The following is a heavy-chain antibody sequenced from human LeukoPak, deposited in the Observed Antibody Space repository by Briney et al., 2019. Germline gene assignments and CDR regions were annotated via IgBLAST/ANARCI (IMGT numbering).Heavy chain of an antibody. CDR3: ASSLSSSWPFDY. CDR2: IKQDGSEK. V-gene: IGHV3-7*05. D-gene: IGHD6-13*01. J-gene: IGHJ4*02. Sequence: GGSLRLSCAASGFTFSSYWMSWVRQAPGKGLEWVANIKQDGSEKYYVDSVKGRFTISRDNAENSLYLQMNSLRAEDTAVYYCASSLSSSWPFDYWGQGTLVTVSS. CDR1: GFTFSSYW.